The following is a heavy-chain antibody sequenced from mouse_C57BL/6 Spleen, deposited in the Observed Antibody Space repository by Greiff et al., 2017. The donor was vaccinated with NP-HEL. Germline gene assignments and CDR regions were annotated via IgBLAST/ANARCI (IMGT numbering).Heavy chain of an antibody. D-gene: IGHD2-2*01. V-gene: IGHV1-81*01. Sequence: QVQLQQSGAELARPGASVKLSCKASGYTFTSYGISWVKQRTGQGLEWIGEIYPRSGNTYYNEKFKGKATLTADKSSSTAYMELRSLTSEDSAVYFCARSSTMVTTGYAMDYWGQGTSVTVSS. CDR3: ARSSTMVTTGYAMDY. CDR2: IYPRSGNT. J-gene: IGHJ4*01. CDR1: GYTFTSYG.